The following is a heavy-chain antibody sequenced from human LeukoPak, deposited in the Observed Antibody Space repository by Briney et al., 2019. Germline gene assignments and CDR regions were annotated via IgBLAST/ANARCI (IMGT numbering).Heavy chain of an antibody. CDR1: GGTLRTYA. Sequence: ASVKVSCKASGGTLRTYAINWVRHAPGQGLEWMGRIIPIFDSTIYAQKFQDRVTLSTDESTNTAYMELTSLISEDTAVYYCARGLRPGADHSPYFYYLDVWGKGITVTVSS. V-gene: IGHV1-69*05. CDR3: ARGLRPGADHSPYFYYLDV. CDR2: IIPIFDST. J-gene: IGHJ6*03. D-gene: IGHD2-21*01.